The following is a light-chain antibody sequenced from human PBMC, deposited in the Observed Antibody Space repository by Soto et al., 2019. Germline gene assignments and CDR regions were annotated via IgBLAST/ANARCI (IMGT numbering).Light chain of an antibody. Sequence: EIVLTQSPATLSLSPGERATLSCRASQSVSSYLAWYQQKPGQAPRLLIYDASNRATGIPARFSGSGSGTDFPLTISSLEPEDFAVYYCQQRSNWPPVFGGGNKVDIK. CDR1: QSVSSY. J-gene: IGKJ4*01. CDR3: QQRSNWPPV. V-gene: IGKV3-11*01. CDR2: DAS.